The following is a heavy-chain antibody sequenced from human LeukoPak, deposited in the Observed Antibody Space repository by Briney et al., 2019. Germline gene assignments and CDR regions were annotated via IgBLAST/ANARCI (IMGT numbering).Heavy chain of an antibody. CDR1: GGSISSYY. V-gene: IGHV4-59*01. D-gene: IGHD6-19*01. Sequence: SETLSLTCTVSGGSISSYYWSWIRQPPGKGLEWIGYIYYSGSTNYNPSLKSRVTISVDTSKNQFSLKLSSVTAADTAVYYCARDPSNTSGRYLFFDYWGQGTLVTVSS. J-gene: IGHJ4*02. CDR2: IYYSGST. CDR3: ARDPSNTSGRYLFFDY.